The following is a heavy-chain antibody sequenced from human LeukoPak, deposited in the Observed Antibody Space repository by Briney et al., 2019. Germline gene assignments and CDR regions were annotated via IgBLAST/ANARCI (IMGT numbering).Heavy chain of an antibody. CDR1: RFTFSNYA. CDR3: AELGITMIGGV. CDR2: ISSSGSTI. J-gene: IGHJ6*04. Sequence: GGSLRLSCGASRFTFSNYAMNWVRQAPGKGLEWVSYISSSGSTIYYADSVKGRFTISRDNAKNSLYLQMNSLRAEDTAVYYCAELGITMIGGVWGKGTTVTISS. V-gene: IGHV3-48*03. D-gene: IGHD3-10*02.